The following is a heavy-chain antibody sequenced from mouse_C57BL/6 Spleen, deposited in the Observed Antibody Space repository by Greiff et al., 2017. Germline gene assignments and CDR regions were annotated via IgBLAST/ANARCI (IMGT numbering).Heavy chain of an antibody. CDR3: ARGAGSAWFAY. V-gene: IGHV5-17*01. D-gene: IGHD3-3*01. J-gene: IGHJ3*01. CDR1: GFTFSDYG. CDR2: ISSGSSTI. Sequence: EVQLQESGGGLVKPGGSLKLSCAASGFTFSDYGMHWVRQAPEKGLEWVAYISSGSSTIYYAATVKGRFTISRDNAKNTLYLKMTSLRSEDTAMYYCARGAGSAWFAYWGQGTLVTVSA.